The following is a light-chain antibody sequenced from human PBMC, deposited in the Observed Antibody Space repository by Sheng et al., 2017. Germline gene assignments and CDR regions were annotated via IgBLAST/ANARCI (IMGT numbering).Light chain of an antibody. CDR1: SSDVGAYNY. Sequence: QSALTQPPSASGSPGQSVTISCTGTSSDVGAYNYVSWYQQHPGKAPKLIIYEVTKRPSGVPDRFSGSKSGNTASLTVSGLQAEDEGDYYCSSYAGINNLXFGGGTKLTV. V-gene: IGLV2-8*01. CDR2: EVT. J-gene: IGLJ2*01. CDR3: SSYAGINNLX.